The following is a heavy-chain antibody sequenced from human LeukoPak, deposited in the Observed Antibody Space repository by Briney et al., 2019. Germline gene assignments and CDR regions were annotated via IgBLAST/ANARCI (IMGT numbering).Heavy chain of an antibody. CDR1: GSTFSSYG. D-gene: IGHD2-15*01. V-gene: IGHV3-48*02. CDR2: ISGSSSTI. J-gene: IGHJ4*02. Sequence: GGSLRLSCVVSGSTFSSYGMNWVRLAPAKGLEWISYISGSSSTIHYADSAKGRFTVSRDNAKNSLYLQMNSLRDEDTAVYYCARALVYFADWGQGTLVSVSS. CDR3: ARALVYFAD.